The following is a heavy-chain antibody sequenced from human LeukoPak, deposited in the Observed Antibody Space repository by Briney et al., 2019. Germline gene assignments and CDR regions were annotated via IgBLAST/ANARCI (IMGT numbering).Heavy chain of an antibody. V-gene: IGHV1-8*01. CDR2: MNPNSGNT. D-gene: IGHD2-15*01. J-gene: IGHJ5*02. Sequence: ASVKVSCKASGYTFTSYDINWVRQTTGQGLEWMGWMNPNSGNTGYAQKFQGRVTMTRNTSISTAYMELSSLRSEDTAVSYCARGQGGYCSGGSCYSPVWFDPWGQGTLVTVSS. CDR3: ARGQGGYCSGGSCYSPVWFDP. CDR1: GYTFTSYD.